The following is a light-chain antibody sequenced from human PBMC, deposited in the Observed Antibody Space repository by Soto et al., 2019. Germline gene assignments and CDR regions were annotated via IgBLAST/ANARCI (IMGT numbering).Light chain of an antibody. CDR2: GAS. J-gene: IGKJ1*01. V-gene: IGKV3-20*01. CDR3: QQNGSSPT. CDR1: QSVSSSY. Sequence: EIVVSQSPRTLSLSPWERATPSCRASQSVSSSYLACYQQKPGHAPRLLIYGASSRATGIPDRFSSSGSGTDFTTTISRLEPEDFTVYYCQQNGSSPTFGQGTKVDIK.